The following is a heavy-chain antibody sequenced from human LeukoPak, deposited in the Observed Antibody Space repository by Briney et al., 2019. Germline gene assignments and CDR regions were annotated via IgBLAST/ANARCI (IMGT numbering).Heavy chain of an antibody. D-gene: IGHD2-2*01. CDR3: ARAGDQLLLKGHFQH. CDR1: GYTFTSYG. V-gene: IGHV1-18*01. J-gene: IGHJ1*01. Sequence: GASVKFSCKASGYTFTSYGISWVRQAPGQGLEWMGWISAYNGNTNYAQKLQGRVTMTTDTSTSTAYMELRSLRSDDTAVYYCARAGDQLLLKGHFQHWGQGTLVTVSS. CDR2: ISAYNGNT.